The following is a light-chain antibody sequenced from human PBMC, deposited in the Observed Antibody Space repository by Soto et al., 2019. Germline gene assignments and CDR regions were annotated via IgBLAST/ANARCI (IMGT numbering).Light chain of an antibody. J-gene: IGKJ5*01. CDR3: QQRSNWPPVT. CDR1: QSVSID. V-gene: IGKV3-11*01. Sequence: EIVMTQSPATLSVSPVERATLSFRASQSVSIDVAWYQQTPGQAPRLLIYGASTRATGIPARFSGSGSGTDFTLTISSLEPEDFAVYYCQQRSNWPPVTFGQGTRLEIK. CDR2: GAS.